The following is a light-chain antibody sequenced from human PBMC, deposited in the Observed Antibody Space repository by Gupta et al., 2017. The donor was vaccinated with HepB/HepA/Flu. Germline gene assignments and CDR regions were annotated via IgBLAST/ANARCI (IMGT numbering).Light chain of an antibody. CDR1: SSNIGNNY. CDR2: DNN. Sequence: QSVLTPPPSVSAAPGQKVTNPRSGVSSNIGNNYVSWYQQLPGTAPKLLIYDNNKRPSGIPDRFSGSKSGTSATLGITGLQTGDEADYYCGTWESRLSVQVFGGGTKLTVL. CDR3: GTWESRLSVQV. J-gene: IGLJ3*02. V-gene: IGLV1-51*01.